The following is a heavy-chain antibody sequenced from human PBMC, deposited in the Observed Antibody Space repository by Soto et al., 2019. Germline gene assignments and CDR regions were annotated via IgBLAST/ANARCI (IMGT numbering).Heavy chain of an antibody. V-gene: IGHV4-59*01. CDR1: GGSISSYY. Sequence: QVQLQESGPGLVKPSETLSLTCTVSGGSISSYYWSWIRQPPGKGLEWIGYIYYSGSTNYNPSLKSRVTLSVDTSKNQFSLKLSSVTAADTAVYYCARGLDYDYIWGSYRRRWFDPWGQGHLVTVSS. CDR2: IYYSGST. J-gene: IGHJ5*02. CDR3: ARGLDYDYIWGSYRRRWFDP. D-gene: IGHD3-16*02.